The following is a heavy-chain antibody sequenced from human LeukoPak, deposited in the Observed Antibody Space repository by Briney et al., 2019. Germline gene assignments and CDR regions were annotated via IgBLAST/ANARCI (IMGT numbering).Heavy chain of an antibody. V-gene: IGHV3-33*01. D-gene: IGHD2-15*01. J-gene: IGHJ4*02. CDR2: IYYDGSNK. Sequence: AGRSLRLSCAASGFTFSDYGMHWVRQAPGKGLEWVALIYYDGSNKYFADSVKGRFTISRDNSRNTLYLQMSSLRVEDTAVYYCARGRATRYFDYWGQGTLVTVSS. CDR3: ARGRATRYFDY. CDR1: GFTFSDYG.